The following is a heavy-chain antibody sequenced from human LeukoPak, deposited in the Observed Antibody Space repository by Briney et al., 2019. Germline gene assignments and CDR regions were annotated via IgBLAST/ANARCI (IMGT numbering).Heavy chain of an antibody. CDR2: ISYDGSNK. D-gene: IGHD3-16*01. CDR3: ARGRGRI. CDR1: GFTFSSYA. V-gene: IGHV3-30*01. Sequence: PGRSLRLSCAASGFTFSSYAMHWVRQAPGKGLEWVAVISYDGSNKYYADSVKGRFTISRDNSKNTLYLQMNSLRAEDTAVYYCARGRGRIWGQGTLVTVSS. J-gene: IGHJ4*02.